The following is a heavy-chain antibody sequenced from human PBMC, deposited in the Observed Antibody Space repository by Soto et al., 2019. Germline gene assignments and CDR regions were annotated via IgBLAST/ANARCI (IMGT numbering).Heavy chain of an antibody. CDR1: GDSVSSNSAA. D-gene: IGHD6-13*01. Sequence: PSQTLSLTCAISGDSVSSNSAAWNWIRQSPSRGLEWLGRTYYRSKWYNDYAVSVKSRITINPDTSKNQFSLQLNSVTPEDTAVYYCARDGRSDHYSSRWGYYYYGMDVWGQGTTVTVSS. J-gene: IGHJ6*02. CDR3: ARDGRSDHYSSRWGYYYYGMDV. CDR2: TYYRSKWYN. V-gene: IGHV6-1*01.